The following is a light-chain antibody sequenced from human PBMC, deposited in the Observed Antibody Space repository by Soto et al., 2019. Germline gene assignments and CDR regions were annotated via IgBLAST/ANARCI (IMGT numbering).Light chain of an antibody. CDR1: QSVSSN. V-gene: IGKV3-15*01. J-gene: IGKJ1*01. Sequence: EIVMTQSPATLSVSPGERATLSCRASQSVSSNLAWYQQKPGQAPRLLIYGASTRATGIPARFSGSGSGTEFTLTISSLQSEDFAVYYCQQYNIWPGTFGQGTKV. CDR2: GAS. CDR3: QQYNIWPGT.